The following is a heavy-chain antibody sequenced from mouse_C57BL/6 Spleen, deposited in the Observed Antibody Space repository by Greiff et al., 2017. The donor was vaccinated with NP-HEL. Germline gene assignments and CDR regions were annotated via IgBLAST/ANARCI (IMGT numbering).Heavy chain of an antibody. J-gene: IGHJ3*01. CDR1: GYTFTSYW. Sequence: QVQLQQPGAELVRPGTSVKLSCKASGYTFTSYWMHWVKQRPGQGLEWIGVIDPSDSYTNYNQKFKGKATLTVDTSSSTAYMQLSSLTSEDSAVYYCARSRITTVVEEVFAYWGQGTLVTVSA. CDR2: IDPSDSYT. V-gene: IGHV1-59*01. D-gene: IGHD1-1*01. CDR3: ARSRITTVVEEVFAY.